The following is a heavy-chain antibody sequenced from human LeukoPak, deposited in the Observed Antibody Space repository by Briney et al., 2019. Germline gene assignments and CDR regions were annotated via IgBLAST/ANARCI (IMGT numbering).Heavy chain of an antibody. V-gene: IGHV3-7*04. Sequence: PGGSLRLSCAASGFTFSTYWMSWVRQAPGKGLEWVANIRQDGSAKYYLDSVKGRFTISRDNAKNSLYLQMNSQRAEDTAVYSCTRGQRGAYYCGMDVWGQGTTVTVSS. CDR2: IRQDGSAK. D-gene: IGHD5-18*01. CDR3: TRGQRGAYYCGMDV. J-gene: IGHJ6*02. CDR1: GFTFSTYW.